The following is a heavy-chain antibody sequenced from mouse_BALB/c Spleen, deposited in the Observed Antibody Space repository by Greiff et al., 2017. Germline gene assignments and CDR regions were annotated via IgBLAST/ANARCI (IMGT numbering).Heavy chain of an antibody. CDR3: ARSLSFAY. Sequence: VQLKESGAELVKPGASVKLSCTASGFNIKDTYMHWVKQRPEQGLEWIGRIDPANGNTKYDPKFQGKATITADTSSNTAYLQLSSLTSEDTAVYYCARSLSFAYWGQGTLVTVSA. V-gene: IGHV14-3*02. CDR1: GFNIKDTY. CDR2: IDPANGNT. J-gene: IGHJ3*01. D-gene: IGHD6-2*01.